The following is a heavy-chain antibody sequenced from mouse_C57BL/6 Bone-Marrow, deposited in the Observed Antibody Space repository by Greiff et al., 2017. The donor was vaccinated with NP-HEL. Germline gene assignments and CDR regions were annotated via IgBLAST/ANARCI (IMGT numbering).Heavy chain of an antibody. CDR1: GYTFTSYW. J-gene: IGHJ1*03. CDR2: IHPNSGST. D-gene: IGHD1-1*01. V-gene: IGHV1-64*01. Sequence: QLQQPGAELVKPGASVKLSCKASGYTFTSYWMHWVKQRPGQGLEWIGMIHPNSGSTNYNEKFKSKATLTVDKSSSTAYMQLSSLTSEDSAVYYCARHYYGSSYGYFDVWGTGTTVTVSS. CDR3: ARHYYGSSYGYFDV.